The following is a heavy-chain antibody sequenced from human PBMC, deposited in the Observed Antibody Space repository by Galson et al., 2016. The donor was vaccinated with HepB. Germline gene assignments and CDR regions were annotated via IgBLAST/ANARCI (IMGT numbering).Heavy chain of an antibody. V-gene: IGHV3-74*01. Sequence: SLRLSCAASGFTFSRHWMHWVRQVPGKRLEWLSRINFDGTTANHADSVTGRFTISRDNDQNPLYLQMSSLKVEDTGVYYCLKGPARKSGNYSGVYWGQGTLVTVSS. CDR3: LKGPARKSGNYSGVY. D-gene: IGHD1-26*01. J-gene: IGHJ4*02. CDR2: INFDGTTA. CDR1: GFTFSRHW.